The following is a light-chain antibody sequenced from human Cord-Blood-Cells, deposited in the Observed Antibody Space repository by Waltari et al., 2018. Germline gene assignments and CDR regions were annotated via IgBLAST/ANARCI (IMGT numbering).Light chain of an antibody. CDR2: GNS. CDR3: QSYDSSLSGYV. Sequence: QSVLTPPPSVSGAPGQRVTISCTGSSSNIGAGYAVNWYQQLPGTAPKLLIYGNSNRPSGVPDRFSGSKSGTSASLAITGLQAEDEADYYCQSYDSSLSGYVFGTGTKVTVL. CDR1: SSNIGAGYA. J-gene: IGLJ1*01. V-gene: IGLV1-40*01.